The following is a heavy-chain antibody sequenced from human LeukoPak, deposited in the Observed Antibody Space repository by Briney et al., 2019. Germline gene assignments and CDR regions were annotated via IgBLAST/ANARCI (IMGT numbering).Heavy chain of an antibody. Sequence: EASVKVSCKASGYTFTGYYMHWVRQAPGQGLEWMGRINPNSGGTNYAQKFQGRVTMTRDTSISTAYMELSRLRSDDTAVYYCASAAPGYDSSGYYYSLYRYWGQGTLVTVSS. CDR3: ASAAPGYDSSGYYYSLYRY. CDR2: INPNSGGT. V-gene: IGHV1-2*06. D-gene: IGHD3-22*01. J-gene: IGHJ4*02. CDR1: GYTFTGYY.